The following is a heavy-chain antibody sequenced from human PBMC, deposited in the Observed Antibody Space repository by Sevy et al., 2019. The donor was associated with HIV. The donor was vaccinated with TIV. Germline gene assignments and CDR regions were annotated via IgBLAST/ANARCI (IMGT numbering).Heavy chain of an antibody. J-gene: IGHJ3*02. V-gene: IGHV3-48*02. CDR1: GFTFSSYS. CDR3: ARDPLGYCSGGSCYSIGAFDI. D-gene: IGHD2-15*01. Sequence: GESLKISCAASGFTFSSYSMNWVRQAPGKGLEWVSYISSSSSTIYYADSVKGRFTISRDNAKNSLYLQMNSLRDEDTAVYYCARDPLGYCSGGSCYSIGAFDIWGQGTMVTVSS. CDR2: ISSSSSTI.